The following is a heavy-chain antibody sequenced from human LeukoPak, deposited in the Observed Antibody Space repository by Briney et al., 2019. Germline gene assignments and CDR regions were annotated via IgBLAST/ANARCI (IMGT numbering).Heavy chain of an antibody. J-gene: IGHJ4*02. D-gene: IGHD6-19*01. V-gene: IGHV3-30-3*01. Sequence: GGSLRLSCAASGFTFSSYTMHWVRQAPGKGLEWVAVISYDGSNKYYADSVKGRFSVSRDNSKNTLYLQMNSLRAEDTTVYYCAISSGWYSGLDYWGQGTLVTVSS. CDR1: GFTFSSYT. CDR3: AISSGWYSGLDY. CDR2: ISYDGSNK.